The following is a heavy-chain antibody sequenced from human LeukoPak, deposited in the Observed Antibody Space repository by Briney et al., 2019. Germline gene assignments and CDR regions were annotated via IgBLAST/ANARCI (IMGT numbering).Heavy chain of an antibody. CDR2: IYYSGST. V-gene: IGHV4-61*01. Sequence: PSETLSLTCTVSGGPVSSGSYYWSWIRQPPGKGLEWIGYIYYSGSTNYNPSLKSRVTISVDTSKNQFSLKLSSVTAADTAVYYCARVIAVALAGYFDYWGQGTLVTVSS. J-gene: IGHJ4*03. CDR3: ARVIAVALAGYFDY. CDR1: GGPVSSGSYY. D-gene: IGHD6-19*01.